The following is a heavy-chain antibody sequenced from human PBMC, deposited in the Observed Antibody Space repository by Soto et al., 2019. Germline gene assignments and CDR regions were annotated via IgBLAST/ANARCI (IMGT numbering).Heavy chain of an antibody. CDR3: VTVAYYERS. CDR2: IKSKTDGGTT. D-gene: IGHD3-3*01. J-gene: IGHJ4*02. Sequence: EVQLVESGGGLVNPGGSLGLSSTASGFTFSNVGMHWVRQAAGKGLEWVGGIKSKTDGGTTDYAAPVKGRFTISRDDSKNTLYLQMHSLRSEDTAVYYCVTVAYYERSGGQGTLVTVS. CDR1: GFTFSNVG. V-gene: IGHV3-15*07.